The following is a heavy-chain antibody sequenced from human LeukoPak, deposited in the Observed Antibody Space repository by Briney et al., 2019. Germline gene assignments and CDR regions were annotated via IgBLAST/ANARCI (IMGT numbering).Heavy chain of an antibody. D-gene: IGHD3-22*01. CDR2: IYHSGST. CDR3: ARGVTTMIVVVSYFDY. CDR1: GGSISSGGYS. J-gene: IGHJ4*02. V-gene: IGHV4-30-2*01. Sequence: SQTLSLTCAVSGGSISSGGYSWSWIRQPPGKGLEWIGYIYHSGSTYYNPSLKSRVTISVDRSKNQFSLKLSSVTAADTAVYYCARGVTTMIVVVSYFDYWGQGTLVTVSS.